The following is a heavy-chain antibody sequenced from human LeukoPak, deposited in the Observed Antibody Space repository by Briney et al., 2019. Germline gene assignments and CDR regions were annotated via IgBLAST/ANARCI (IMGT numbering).Heavy chain of an antibody. CDR2: IKSKTDGGTT. J-gene: IGHJ4*02. CDR3: TTLRSIATDY. Sequence: GGSLRLSCAASGFTFSSYAMSWVRQAPGKGLEWVGHIKSKTDGGTTDYAAPVKGRLTISRDDSKNTLYLQMNSLKTEDTAVYYCTTLRSIATDYWGQGTLVTVSS. V-gene: IGHV3-15*01. D-gene: IGHD2-2*01. CDR1: GFTFSSYA.